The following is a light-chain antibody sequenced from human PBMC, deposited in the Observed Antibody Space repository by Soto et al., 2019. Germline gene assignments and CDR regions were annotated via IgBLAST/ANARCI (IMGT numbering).Light chain of an antibody. CDR3: QQFGSAPWT. Sequence: EIVLTQSPGTLSLSPGERATPSCRASQSVSSSNLAWYQQKPGQAPRLLIYGASSRATGIPDRFSGSGSGTDFTLTISRLEPEDFAVYYCQQFGSAPWTFGRGTKVEIK. CDR1: QSVSSSN. J-gene: IGKJ1*01. CDR2: GAS. V-gene: IGKV3-20*01.